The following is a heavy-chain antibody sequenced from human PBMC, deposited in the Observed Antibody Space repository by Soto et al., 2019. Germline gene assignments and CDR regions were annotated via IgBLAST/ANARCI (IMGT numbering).Heavy chain of an antibody. V-gene: IGHV1-18*01. J-gene: IGHJ4*02. CDR1: GYTFTSYG. CDR2: ISAYNGNT. D-gene: IGHD3-16*01. Sequence: QVQLVQSGAEVKKPGASVKVSCKASGYTFTSYGISWVRQAPGQGLERMGWISAYNGNTKYAQKLQGRYTMTTDTSTSPDYMELRSLRSDDSAVYYCARDSHPVYYWGQGTLVTVSS. CDR3: ARDSHPVYY.